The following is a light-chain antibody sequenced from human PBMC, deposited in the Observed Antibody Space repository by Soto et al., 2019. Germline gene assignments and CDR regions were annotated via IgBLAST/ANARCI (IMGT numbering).Light chain of an antibody. Sequence: EIVLTQSPATLSLSPGERATLSRRASQSDRNDLVWYHQKPGQAPRVLIYSSSNRATGIPARFSGSGSGTDFTLTISSLEPEDFAVYYGQQRTNWPPTFGGGTKVEMK. CDR2: SSS. CDR3: QQRTNWPPT. V-gene: IGKV3-11*01. CDR1: QSDRND. J-gene: IGKJ4*01.